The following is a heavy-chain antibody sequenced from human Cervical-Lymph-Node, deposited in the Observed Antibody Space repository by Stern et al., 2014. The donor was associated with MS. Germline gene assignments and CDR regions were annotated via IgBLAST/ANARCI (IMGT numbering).Heavy chain of an antibody. Sequence: EDQLVESGGTLVQPGGSLRLSCAASGSTVNSNYMTWVRQAPGKGLEWVSIFYSGISTYYAESVKGRFSFSIDKPKNTLYLQMNNLRVEDTAMYYCTREMAARRLDPWGQGTLVIVSA. CDR3: TREMAARRLDP. D-gene: IGHD5-24*01. V-gene: IGHV3-66*01. CDR1: GSTVNSNY. J-gene: IGHJ5*02. CDR2: FYSGIST.